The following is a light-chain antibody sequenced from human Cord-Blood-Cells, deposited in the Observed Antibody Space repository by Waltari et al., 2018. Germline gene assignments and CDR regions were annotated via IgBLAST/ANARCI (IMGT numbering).Light chain of an antibody. Sequence: EIVMTQSPATLSVSPGERATLSCRASQSVRSNLACYQQKPGQAPRLLIYGVSTRATGIPARFSVSGSGTEFTLTISSLQSEDFAVYYCQQYNNWPFTFGPGTKVDIK. V-gene: IGKV3-15*01. CDR3: QQYNNWPFT. CDR1: QSVRSN. J-gene: IGKJ3*01. CDR2: GVS.